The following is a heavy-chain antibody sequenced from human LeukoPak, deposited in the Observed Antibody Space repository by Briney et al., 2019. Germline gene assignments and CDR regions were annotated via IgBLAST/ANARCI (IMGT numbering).Heavy chain of an antibody. J-gene: IGHJ1*01. CDR3: ARLDSGDHGNIPH. D-gene: IGHD1-26*01. V-gene: IGHV4-59*08. Sequence: SETLSLTCTVSGGSLSPHYWTWIRQPPGKGLEWIGYIYHTGTTRYNPSLNSRVTISVETSKNQFSLRLNSVTAADTAIYYCARLDSGDHGNIPHWGQGRMVTVSS. CDR1: GGSLSPHY. CDR2: IYHTGTT.